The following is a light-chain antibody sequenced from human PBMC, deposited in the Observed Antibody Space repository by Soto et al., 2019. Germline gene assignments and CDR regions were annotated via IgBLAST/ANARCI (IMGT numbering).Light chain of an antibody. CDR2: GVS. CDR3: SSYTSSSTLYV. J-gene: IGLJ1*01. CDR1: SSDVGGYNF. V-gene: IGLV2-14*01. Sequence: QCALTQPASVSGSPGQSITISCIGTSSDVGGYNFVSWYQQYPGKAPKLMIYGVSNRPSGVSNRFSGSKSGNTASLTISGLQAEDEADYYCSSYTSSSTLYVFGTGTKVTVL.